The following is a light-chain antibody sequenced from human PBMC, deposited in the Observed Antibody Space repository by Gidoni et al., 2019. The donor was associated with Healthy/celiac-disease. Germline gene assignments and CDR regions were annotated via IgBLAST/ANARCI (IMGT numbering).Light chain of an antibody. Sequence: EIVLTQSPGTLSLSPGERATLSCRASQSVSSSYLAWYQQKPGQAPRLLIYGASSRATGIPDRFSGSGSGTDFTLTISRLEPEDFAVYYCQQYGSSLFTFGSXDQSGDQT. CDR3: QQYGSSLFT. J-gene: IGKJ3*01. V-gene: IGKV3-20*01. CDR2: GAS. CDR1: QSVSSSY.